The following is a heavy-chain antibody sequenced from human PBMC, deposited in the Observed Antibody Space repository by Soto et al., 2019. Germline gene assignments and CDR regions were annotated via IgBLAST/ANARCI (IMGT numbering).Heavy chain of an antibody. J-gene: IGHJ4*02. CDR2: ISAYNGNT. D-gene: IGHD3-22*01. Sequence: ASVKVSCKASGYTFTSYGISWVRQAPGQGLEWMGWISAYNGNTNYAQKLQGRVTMTTDTSTSTAYMELRSLRSDDTAVYYCARVKGGYDSSGYRPDYWGQGTLVTVSS. V-gene: IGHV1-18*01. CDR3: ARVKGGYDSSGYRPDY. CDR1: GYTFTSYG.